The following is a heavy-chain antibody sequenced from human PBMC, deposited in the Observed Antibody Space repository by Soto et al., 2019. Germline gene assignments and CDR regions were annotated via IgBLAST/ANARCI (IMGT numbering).Heavy chain of an antibody. Sequence: GGSLRLSCAASGFTFDDYAMHWVRQAPGKGLEWVSGISWNSGSIGYADSVKGRFTISRDNAKNSLYLQMNSLRAEDTALYYCAKDLAMGDYYYGMDVWGQGTTVAVSS. CDR2: ISWNSGSI. D-gene: IGHD5-18*01. CDR3: AKDLAMGDYYYGMDV. CDR1: GFTFDDYA. J-gene: IGHJ6*02. V-gene: IGHV3-9*01.